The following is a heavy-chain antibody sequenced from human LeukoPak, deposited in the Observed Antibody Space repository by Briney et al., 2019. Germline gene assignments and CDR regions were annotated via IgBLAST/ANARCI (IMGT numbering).Heavy chain of an antibody. CDR1: GFSVSSSY. J-gene: IGHJ4*01. Sequence: GGSLRLSCAASGFSVSSSYMIWVRQAPGKGLEWVSSINDVGSHIYYADSVRGRFTISRDNAKTSVYLQMNNLRPEDTAVYYCARDATYYLRYGYFDCWGHGTLVTVSS. D-gene: IGHD5/OR15-5a*01. CDR3: ARDATYYLRYGYFDC. V-gene: IGHV3-21*01. CDR2: INDVGSHI.